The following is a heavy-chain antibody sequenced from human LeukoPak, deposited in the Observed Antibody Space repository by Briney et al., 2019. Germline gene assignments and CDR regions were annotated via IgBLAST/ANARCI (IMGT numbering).Heavy chain of an antibody. CDR1: GFTFSSRW. V-gene: IGHV3-74*01. Sequence: PGGSLRLSCAACGFTFSSRWMHWVRQGPGKGLVWVSGISTDGSTTNYADSVKGRFTISRDNAKSTLYLQMNSLRVEDTAVYYCARDVGSLSLWGRGTLVIVSS. CDR3: ARDVGSLSL. D-gene: IGHD1-26*01. CDR2: ISTDGSTT. J-gene: IGHJ4*02.